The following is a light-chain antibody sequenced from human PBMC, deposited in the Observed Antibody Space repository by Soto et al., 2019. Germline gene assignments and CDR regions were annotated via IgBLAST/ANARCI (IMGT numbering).Light chain of an antibody. CDR2: DAS. V-gene: IGKV3-11*01. CDR1: QCVSSY. CDR3: QQRSNWLT. Sequence: EIVLTQSPATLSLSPGERATLSCRASQCVSSYLAWYQQKPGQAPRLLIYDASNRATGIPARFSGSGSGTDFTLTISSLEPEDFAVYYCQQRSNWLTVGGGTKVEIK. J-gene: IGKJ4*01.